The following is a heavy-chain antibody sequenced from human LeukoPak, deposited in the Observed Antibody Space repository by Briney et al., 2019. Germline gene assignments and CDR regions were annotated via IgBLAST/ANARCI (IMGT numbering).Heavy chain of an antibody. Sequence: GGSLRLSCAASGFTFSSYAMTWVRQAPGKGPEWVSAITGSGGETYHADSVTGRFTISRDNSKNTVYLQMNSLRAEDTAVYYCAKPGGIRGVISMYYYYYVDVWGKGTAVTVSS. D-gene: IGHD3-10*01. CDR1: GFTFSSYA. V-gene: IGHV3-23*01. J-gene: IGHJ6*03. CDR3: AKPGGIRGVISMYYYYYVDV. CDR2: ITGSGGET.